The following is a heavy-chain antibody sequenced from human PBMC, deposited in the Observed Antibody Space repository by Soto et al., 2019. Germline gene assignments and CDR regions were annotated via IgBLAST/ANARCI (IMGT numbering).Heavy chain of an antibody. J-gene: IGHJ3*02. CDR2: IYYSGST. V-gene: IGHV4-59*01. CDR3: ARGGVITGVGGFIPPDVFDI. D-gene: IGHD3-10*01. CDR1: GGSISSYY. Sequence: SETLSLTCTVSGGSISSYYWSWIRQPPGKGLEWIGYIYYSGSTNYNPSLKSRVTISVDTSKNQFSLKLSSVTAADTAVYYCARGGVITGVGGFIPPDVFDIGGQGTMVTVSS.